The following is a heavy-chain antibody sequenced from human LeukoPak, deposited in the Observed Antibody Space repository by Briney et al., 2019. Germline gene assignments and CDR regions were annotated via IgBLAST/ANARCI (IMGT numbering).Heavy chain of an antibody. CDR3: ATDLFLEWPSRN. CDR2: FDPEDGET. D-gene: IGHD3-3*01. J-gene: IGHJ4*02. V-gene: IGHV1-24*01. CDR1: GYTLTELS. Sequence: ASVKVSCKVSGYTLTELSMHWVRQAPGKGLEWMGGFDPEDGETIYAQKFQGRVTMTEDTSTDTAYMELSSLRSEDTAVYYCATDLFLEWPSRNWGQGTLVTVSS.